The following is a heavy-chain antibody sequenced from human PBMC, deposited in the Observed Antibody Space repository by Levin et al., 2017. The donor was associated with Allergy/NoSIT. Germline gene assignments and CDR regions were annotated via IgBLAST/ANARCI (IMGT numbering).Heavy chain of an antibody. Sequence: PGGSLRLSCAASGFTFSSYGMHWVRQAPGKGLEWVAVIWYDGSNKYYADSVKGRFTISRDNSKNTLYLQMNSLRAEDTAVYYCARPRCSGGSCYSAAAFDIWGQGTMVTVSS. CDR2: IWYDGSNK. D-gene: IGHD2-15*01. J-gene: IGHJ3*02. CDR1: GFTFSSYG. V-gene: IGHV3-33*01. CDR3: ARPRCSGGSCYSAAAFDI.